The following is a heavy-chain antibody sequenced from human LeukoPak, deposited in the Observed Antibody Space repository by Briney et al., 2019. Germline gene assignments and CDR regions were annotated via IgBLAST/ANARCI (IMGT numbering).Heavy chain of an antibody. V-gene: IGHV3-23*01. CDR3: AGGGIVVVVAATLFDY. Sequence: GGSLRLSCAASGFTFSIYAMSWVRQAPGKGLEWVSAISGSGGSTYYADSVKGRFTISRDNSKNTLYLQMNSLRAEDTAVYYCAGGGIVVVVAATLFDYWGQGTLVTVSS. CDR1: GFTFSIYA. CDR2: ISGSGGST. D-gene: IGHD2-15*01. J-gene: IGHJ4*02.